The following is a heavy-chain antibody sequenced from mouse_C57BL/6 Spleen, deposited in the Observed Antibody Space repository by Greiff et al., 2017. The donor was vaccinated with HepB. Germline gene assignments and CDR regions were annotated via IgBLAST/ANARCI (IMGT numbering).Heavy chain of an antibody. V-gene: IGHV1-4*01. CDR2: INPSSGYT. CDR1: GYTFTSYT. Sequence: QVQLQQSGAELARPGASVKMSCKASGYTFTSYTMHWVKQRPGQGLEWIGYINPSSGYTKYNQKFKDKATLTADKSSSTAYMQLSSLTSEDSAVYYCARSRDYGYFDVWGTGTTVTVSS. J-gene: IGHJ1*03. CDR3: ARSRDYGYFDV.